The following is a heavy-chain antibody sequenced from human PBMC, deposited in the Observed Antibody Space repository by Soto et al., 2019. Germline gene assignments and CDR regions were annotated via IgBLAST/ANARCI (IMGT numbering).Heavy chain of an antibody. CDR1: GFTFSIYA. CDR3: VGGGYYGSGSYYTLFDH. V-gene: IGHV3-30-3*01. D-gene: IGHD3-10*01. J-gene: IGHJ4*02. CDR2: ISYDGGNE. Sequence: QVQLVESGGGVVQPGRSLRLSCAASGFTFSIYAMHWVRQAPGKGLEWVTVISYDGGNEYYADSVKGRFTISRDNSKNTLFLQMSSVRAEDTAVYYCVGGGYYGSGSYYTLFDHWGQGTLVTVSS.